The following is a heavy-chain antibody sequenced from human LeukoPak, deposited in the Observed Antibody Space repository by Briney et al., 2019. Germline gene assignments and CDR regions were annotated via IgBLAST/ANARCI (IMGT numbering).Heavy chain of an antibody. Sequence: ASVTVSCKPSRYTFTGYYMHWVRQAPGQGLEWMGWINPNSGDTNYAQKFQGRVTMTRDTSITTVYMELSRLRSDDTAVYFCASGWSITGWYNNWFDPWGQGTLVTVSS. CDR3: ASGWSITGWYNNWFDP. CDR2: INPNSGDT. J-gene: IGHJ5*02. V-gene: IGHV1-2*02. D-gene: IGHD6-19*01. CDR1: RYTFTGYY.